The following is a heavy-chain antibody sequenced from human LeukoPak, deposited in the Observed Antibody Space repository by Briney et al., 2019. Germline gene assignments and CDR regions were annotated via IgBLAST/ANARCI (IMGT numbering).Heavy chain of an antibody. CDR3: ARVRRYSGYDHPDY. Sequence: SVKVSCKASGGTFSSYAISWVRQSPGQGLEWMGRIIPILGIANYAQKFQGRVTITADKSTSTAYMELSSLRSEDTAVYYCARVRRYSGYDHPDYWGQGTLVTVSS. D-gene: IGHD5-12*01. CDR2: IIPILGIA. CDR1: GGTFSSYA. J-gene: IGHJ4*02. V-gene: IGHV1-69*04.